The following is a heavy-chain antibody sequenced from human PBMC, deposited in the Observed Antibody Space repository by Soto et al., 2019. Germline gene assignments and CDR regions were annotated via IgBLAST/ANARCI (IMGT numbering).Heavy chain of an antibody. D-gene: IGHD6-19*01. J-gene: IGHJ5*02. CDR3: ARSIAVAGRNWFDP. CDR1: GYTFTGYY. V-gene: IGHV1-2*04. CDR2: INPNSGGT. Sequence: ASVKVSCKASGYTFTGYYMHWVRQAPGQGLEWMGWINPNSGGTNYAQKFQGWVTMTRDTSISTAYMELSRLRSDDTAVYYCARSIAVAGRNWFDPWGQGTLVTVYS.